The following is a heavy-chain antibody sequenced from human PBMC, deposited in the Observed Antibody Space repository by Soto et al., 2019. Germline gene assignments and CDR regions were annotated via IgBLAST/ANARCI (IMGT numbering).Heavy chain of an antibody. Sequence: PGGSLRLSCAASGFTFSSYDMHWVRQATGKGLEWVSAIGTAGDTYYPGSVKGRFTISRENAKNSLYLQMNSLRAGDTAVYYCARGFYTSPSRGYQLDAFEIWGQGTMVTVSS. V-gene: IGHV3-13*01. CDR1: GFTFSSYD. CDR2: IGTAGDT. D-gene: IGHD3-22*01. J-gene: IGHJ3*02. CDR3: ARGFYTSPSRGYQLDAFEI.